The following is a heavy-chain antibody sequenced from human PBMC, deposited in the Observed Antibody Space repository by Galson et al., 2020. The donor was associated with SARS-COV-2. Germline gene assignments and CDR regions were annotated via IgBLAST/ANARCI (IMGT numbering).Heavy chain of an antibody. V-gene: IGHV4-61*02. CDR1: GGSISSGTSY. Sequence: SETLSLTCTVSGGSISSGTSYWSWIRQPAGKGLEWIGRIYTRGSITYNPSLKSRVSISADTSKNEFSLELTSVTAADTAVYYCARHYYGSGSSNWFDPWGQGILVTVSS. J-gene: IGHJ5*02. D-gene: IGHD3-10*01. CDR3: ARHYYGSGSSNWFDP. CDR2: IYTRGSI.